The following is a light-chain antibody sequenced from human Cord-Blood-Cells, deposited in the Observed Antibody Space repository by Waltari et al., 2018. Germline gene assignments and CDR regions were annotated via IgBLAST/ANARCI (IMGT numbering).Light chain of an antibody. CDR3: SSYTSSSTLVV. Sequence: QSALTQPASVSGSPGQSITISCTGTSSDVGGYNYVSWYQQHPGKAPKLMIYDVSNRPSGVSNRCSGSKSGNIASLTISGLQAEDEADYYCSSYTSSSTLVVFGGGTKLTVL. J-gene: IGLJ2*01. CDR1: SSDVGGYNY. V-gene: IGLV2-14*01. CDR2: DVS.